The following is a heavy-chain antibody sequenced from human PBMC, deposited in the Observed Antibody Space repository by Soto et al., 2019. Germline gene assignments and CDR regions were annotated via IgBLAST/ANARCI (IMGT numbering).Heavy chain of an antibody. D-gene: IGHD3-22*01. V-gene: IGHV1-18*01. CDR2: TSAYNGNT. Sequence: ASVKVSCKASGYTFTSYGISWVRQAPGQGLEWVGWTSAYNGNTNYAQKIQGRVTMTTDTSTSTAYMELRSLRSDDTAVYYCARAVDYYDSSGYYTHEYFQHWGQGTLVTVSS. CDR1: GYTFTSYG. J-gene: IGHJ1*01. CDR3: ARAVDYYDSSGYYTHEYFQH.